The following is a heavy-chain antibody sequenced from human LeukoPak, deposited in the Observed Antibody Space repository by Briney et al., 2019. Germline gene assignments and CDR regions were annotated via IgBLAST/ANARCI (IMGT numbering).Heavy chain of an antibody. CDR3: TRSGGNFDP. Sequence: PGGSLRLSCAASGFTFSGSAMHWVRQASGKGLEWVGRIRGKANSYATAYAASVKGRFTISRDDSKNTAYLQMNSLKTEDTAVYYCTRSGGNFDPWGQGTLVTVSS. D-gene: IGHD2/OR15-2a*01. CDR1: GFTFSGSA. J-gene: IGHJ5*02. V-gene: IGHV3-73*01. CDR2: IRGKANSYAT.